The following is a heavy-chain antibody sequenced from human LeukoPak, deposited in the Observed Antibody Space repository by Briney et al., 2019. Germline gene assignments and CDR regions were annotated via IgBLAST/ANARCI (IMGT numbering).Heavy chain of an antibody. V-gene: IGHV5-10-1*01. CDR2: IDPSGSYT. J-gene: IGHJ4*02. D-gene: IGHD1-26*01. CDR3: ARLSRGGGPLL. Sequence: GESLRTSCKGSGYSFTSYWISWGRQMPGKGLEWVGRIDPSGSYTNYSPFLQGHVIISADKSISTAYLQWSSLKASDAAMYYWARLSRGGGPLLWGQGTLVTVSS. CDR1: GYSFTSYW.